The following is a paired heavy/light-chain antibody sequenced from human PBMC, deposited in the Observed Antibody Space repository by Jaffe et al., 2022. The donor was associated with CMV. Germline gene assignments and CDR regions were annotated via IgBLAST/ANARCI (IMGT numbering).Heavy chain of an antibody. J-gene: IGHJ4*02. Sequence: QVQLQESGPGLVKPSGTLSLTCTVSGDSISSVNWWTWVRQAPVKGLEWIGETYHSGSPNYNPSLKSRVTISVDKSKNQFSLRLTSVTAADTAIYYCARDSRTGMDYWGRGIRVTVSS. CDR1: GDSISSVNW. CDR3: ARDSRTGMDY. CDR2: TYHSGSP. V-gene: IGHV4-4*02.
Light chain of an antibody. CDR3: QQRSGWPPAVT. V-gene: IGKV3-11*01. CDR2: DAS. CDR1: QSVDTY. Sequence: EIVLTQSPATLSLSPGERATLSCRASQSVDTYVAWFQQKPGLAPRLLIYDASNRATNTPARFTGSGSGTDFTLTISSLEPEDFAVYYCQQRSGWPPAVTFGGGTKIEIK. J-gene: IGKJ4*01.